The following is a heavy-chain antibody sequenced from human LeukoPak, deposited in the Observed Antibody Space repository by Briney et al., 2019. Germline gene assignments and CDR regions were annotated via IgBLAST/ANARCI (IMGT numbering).Heavy chain of an antibody. J-gene: IGHJ4*02. CDR1: GFTFSSYS. Sequence: GGSLRLSCAASGFTFSSYSMNWVRQAPGKGLEWVSSISSSSSYIYYADSVKGRFTISRDSAKNSLYLQMNSLRAEDTAVYYCAREPVVAATALDYWGQGTLVTVSS. D-gene: IGHD2-15*01. CDR2: ISSSSSYI. V-gene: IGHV3-21*01. CDR3: AREPVVAATALDY.